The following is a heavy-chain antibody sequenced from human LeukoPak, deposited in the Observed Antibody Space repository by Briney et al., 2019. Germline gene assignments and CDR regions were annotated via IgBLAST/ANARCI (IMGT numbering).Heavy chain of an antibody. V-gene: IGHV3-30-3*01. Sequence: GGSLRPSCAASGFTFSSYAMHWVRQAPGKGLEWVAVISYDGSNKYYADSVKGRFTISRDNSKNTLYLQMNSLRAEDTAVYYCAREAVADFDYWGQGTLVTVSS. D-gene: IGHD6-19*01. J-gene: IGHJ4*02. CDR2: ISYDGSNK. CDR1: GFTFSSYA. CDR3: AREAVADFDY.